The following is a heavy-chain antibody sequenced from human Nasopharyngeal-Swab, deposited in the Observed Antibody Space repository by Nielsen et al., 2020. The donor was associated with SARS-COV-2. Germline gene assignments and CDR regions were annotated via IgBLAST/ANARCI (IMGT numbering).Heavy chain of an antibody. Sequence: WVRQAPGQGLEWMGRIIPILGIANYAQKFQGRVTITADKSTSTAYMELSSLRSEDTAVYYCARDSTHRTMVGEPFGEENWFDPWGQGTLVTVSS. D-gene: IGHD3-10*01. V-gene: IGHV1-69*04. J-gene: IGHJ5*02. CDR2: IIPILGIA. CDR3: ARDSTHRTMVGEPFGEENWFDP.